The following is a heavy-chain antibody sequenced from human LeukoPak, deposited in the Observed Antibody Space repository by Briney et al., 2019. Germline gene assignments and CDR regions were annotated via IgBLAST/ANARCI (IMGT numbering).Heavy chain of an antibody. CDR3: AREHSNAEQHIDH. CDR1: GFTFSSYS. V-gene: IGHV3-21*01. CDR2: ISSSSSYI. J-gene: IGHJ4*02. Sequence: GGSLRLSCAASGFTFSSYSMNWVRQAPGKGLEWVSSISSSSSYIYYADSVKGRFTISRDNAKNSLYLQMNSLRAEDTAVYYCAREHSNAEQHIDHWGQGTLVTVSS. D-gene: IGHD6-13*01.